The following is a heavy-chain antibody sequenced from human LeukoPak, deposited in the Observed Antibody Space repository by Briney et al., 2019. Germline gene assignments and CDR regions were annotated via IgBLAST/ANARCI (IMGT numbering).Heavy chain of an antibody. V-gene: IGHV4-39*01. CDR1: GGSISISSHY. D-gene: IGHD4-17*01. Sequence: ETLSLTCTVSGGSISISSHYWAWIRQPPGKGLEWIGSMNYTGGTSYTPSLKSRDTISIDTSKNQYSLKLSSVTAADTAVYYCARGHSPVTTKVSYFQHWGQGTLVTVSS. CDR3: ARGHSPVTTKVSYFQH. J-gene: IGHJ1*01. CDR2: MNYTGGT.